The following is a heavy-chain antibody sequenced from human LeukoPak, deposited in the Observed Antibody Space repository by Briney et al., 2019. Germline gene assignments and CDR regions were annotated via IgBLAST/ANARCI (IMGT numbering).Heavy chain of an antibody. CDR1: GFTVSSNY. D-gene: IGHD1-20*01. J-gene: IGHJ4*02. CDR3: ARVDIYNWYYFDY. V-gene: IGHV3-53*01. CDR2: IYTGGNT. Sequence: GGSLRLSCAASGFTVSSNYINWGGQAPGKGLEGFSVIYTGGNTYYAESVRGPFPISRDNSNNTLYLHMNSLRAEDTAVYYCARVDIYNWYYFDYWGQGTLVTVSS.